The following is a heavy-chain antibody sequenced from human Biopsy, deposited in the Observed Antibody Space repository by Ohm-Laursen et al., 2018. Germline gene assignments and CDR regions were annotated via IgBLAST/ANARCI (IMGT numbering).Heavy chain of an antibody. CDR3: AADADGYYTEFDY. J-gene: IGHJ4*02. CDR2: IVPILGHL. D-gene: IGHD3-3*01. Sequence: GASVEVSCKASGGTFSNYAISWVRQAPGQGLEWVGRIVPILGHLNYAQRFQGRVSITADKSTTYVYMELSRLTSGDTAVYYCAADADGYYTEFDYWGPGTLVTVSS. CDR1: GGTFSNYA. V-gene: IGHV1-69*04.